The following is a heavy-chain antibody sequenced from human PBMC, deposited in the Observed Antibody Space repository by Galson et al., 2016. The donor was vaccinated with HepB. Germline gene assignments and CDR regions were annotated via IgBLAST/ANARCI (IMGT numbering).Heavy chain of an antibody. J-gene: IGHJ4*02. CDR1: GFNFADHP. V-gene: IGHV3-43*01. CDR2: ISWDGGAA. CDR3: GRDMTVGTGRPTTLDN. D-gene: IGHD3/OR15-3a*01. Sequence: SLRLSCAASGFNFADHPMHWVRQGQGQGLEWVSLISWDGGAALYADSVKGRFTISRDNRNNYLSLQVNSLTVGDTAFYFCGRDMTVGTGRPTTLDNWGQGTLVTVSA.